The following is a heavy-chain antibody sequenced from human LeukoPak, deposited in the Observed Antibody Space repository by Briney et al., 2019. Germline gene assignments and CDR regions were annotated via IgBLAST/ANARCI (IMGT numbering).Heavy chain of an antibody. V-gene: IGHV3-33*01. D-gene: IGHD1-1*01. J-gene: IGHJ4*02. Sequence: GGSLGLSCAASGFTFSSYGMHWVRQAPGKGLEWVAIIWYDGSNTYYVDSVRGRFTISRDNSKNTLYLQVNSLRAEDTAMYYCARDLEIGSSSYYFDHWGQGTLVTVSS. CDR2: IWYDGSNT. CDR3: ARDLEIGSSSYYFDH. CDR1: GFTFSSYG.